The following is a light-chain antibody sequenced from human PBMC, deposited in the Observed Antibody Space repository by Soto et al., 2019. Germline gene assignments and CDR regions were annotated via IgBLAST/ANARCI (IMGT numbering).Light chain of an antibody. CDR2: VVS. J-gene: IGLJ3*02. V-gene: IGLV2-14*01. Sequence: QSALTQPASVSGSPGQSITISCTGTSSDFGDYNYVSWYQQHPGKAPKLMVWVVSTRPSGVSNRFSASKSGNTASLTISGLQAKDEADYYCSSYTPSNTWWFGGGTKLTL. CDR1: SSDFGDYNY. CDR3: SSYTPSNTWW.